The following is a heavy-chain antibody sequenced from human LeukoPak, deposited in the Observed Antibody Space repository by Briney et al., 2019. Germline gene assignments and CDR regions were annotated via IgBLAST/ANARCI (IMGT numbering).Heavy chain of an antibody. CDR1: GFTFSSYA. CDR3: ESLSYDFWSGAL. Sequence: QPGGSLRLSCAASGFTFSSYAMSWVRQAPGKGLEWVSAISGSGGSTYYADSVKGRFTIPGDNSKNTLYLQMNSLRAEDTAVYYCESLSYDFWSGALWGQGTLVTVSS. J-gene: IGHJ4*02. V-gene: IGHV3-23*01. D-gene: IGHD3-3*01. CDR2: ISGSGGST.